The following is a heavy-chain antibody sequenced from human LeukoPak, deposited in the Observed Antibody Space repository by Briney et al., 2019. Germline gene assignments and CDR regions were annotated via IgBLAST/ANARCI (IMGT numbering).Heavy chain of an antibody. V-gene: IGHV1-8*01. Sequence: GASVKVSCKASGYTFTSYDINWVRQATGQGPEWMGWMNPNSGNTGYAQKFQGRVTMTRNTSISTAYMELSSLRSEDTAVYYCARGQGCSSTSCYPDYRVYYYYGMDVWGQGTTVTVSS. CDR2: MNPNSGNT. CDR1: GYTFTSYD. D-gene: IGHD2-2*01. CDR3: ARGQGCSSTSCYPDYRVYYYYGMDV. J-gene: IGHJ6*02.